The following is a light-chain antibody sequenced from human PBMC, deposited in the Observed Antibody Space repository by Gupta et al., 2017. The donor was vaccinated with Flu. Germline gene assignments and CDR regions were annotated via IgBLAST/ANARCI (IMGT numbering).Light chain of an antibody. Sequence: HPPGTLSLSPGERATLSCRASQSVSRSYLAWYQQKPGQAPRLLIYGASSRATDIPDRFSGSGSGTEFTLTISRLEPEDFAVYYCQQDGSSPITFGXGTKVEIK. CDR3: QQDGSSPIT. V-gene: IGKV3-20*01. CDR2: GAS. J-gene: IGKJ4*01. CDR1: QSVSRSY.